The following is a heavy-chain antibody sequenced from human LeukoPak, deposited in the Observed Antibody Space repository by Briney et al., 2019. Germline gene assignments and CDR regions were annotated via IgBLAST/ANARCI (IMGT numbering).Heavy chain of an antibody. J-gene: IGHJ6*02. V-gene: IGHV3-23*01. D-gene: IGHD6-13*01. CDR1: GGSISSSSYY. CDR2: ISGSGGST. CDR3: AKGSPYSSSWYHYYYGMDV. Sequence: ETLSLTCTVSGGSISSSSYYWGWIRQPPGKGLEWVSAISGSGGSTYYADSVKGRFTISRDNSKNTLYLQMNSLRAEDTAVYYCAKGSPYSSSWYHYYYGMDVWGQGTTVTVSS.